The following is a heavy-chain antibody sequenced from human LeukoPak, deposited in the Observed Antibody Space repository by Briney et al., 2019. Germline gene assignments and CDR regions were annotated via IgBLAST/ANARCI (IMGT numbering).Heavy chain of an antibody. CDR2: INHNGNVN. Sequence: GGSLRLSCAASGFTFSTAWMNWARQAPGKGLEWVASINHNGNVNYYVDSVKGRFTISRDNAKNSLYLQMSNLRAEDTAVYFCARGGGLDVWGQGATVTVSS. CDR1: GFTFSTAW. D-gene: IGHD3-16*01. V-gene: IGHV3-7*03. J-gene: IGHJ6*02. CDR3: ARGGGLDV.